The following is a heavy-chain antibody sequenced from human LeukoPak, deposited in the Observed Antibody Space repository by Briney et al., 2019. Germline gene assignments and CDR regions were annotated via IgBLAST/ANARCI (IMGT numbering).Heavy chain of an antibody. D-gene: IGHD6-25*01. CDR1: GYTFIAYY. CDR2: IIPIFGTA. V-gene: IGHV1-69*13. J-gene: IGHJ3*02. CDR3: ATQAAVDAFDI. Sequence: SVKVSCKASGYTFIAYYMHWVRQAPGQGLEWMGGIIPIFGTANYAQKFQGRVTITADESTSTAYMELSSLRSEDTAVYYCATQAAVDAFDIWGQGTMVTVSS.